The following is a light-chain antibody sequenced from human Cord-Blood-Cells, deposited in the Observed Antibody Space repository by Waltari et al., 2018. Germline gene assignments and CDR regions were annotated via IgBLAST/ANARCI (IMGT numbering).Light chain of an antibody. Sequence: EIVLTQSPATLSLSPGERATLPCRASQSVSSYLAWYQQKPGQAPRLLLYDASNRATGIPARFSGSGSGTDFTLTISSLEPEDFAVYYCQQRSNWPRTFGQGTKVEIK. CDR3: QQRSNWPRT. CDR1: QSVSSY. V-gene: IGKV3-11*01. J-gene: IGKJ1*01. CDR2: DAS.